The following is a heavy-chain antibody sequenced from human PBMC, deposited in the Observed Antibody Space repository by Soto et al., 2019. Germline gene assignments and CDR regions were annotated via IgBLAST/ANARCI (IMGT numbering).Heavy chain of an antibody. J-gene: IGHJ4*02. CDR1: GGTFSSYA. V-gene: IGHV1-69*06. Sequence: SVKVSCKASGGTFSSYAISWVRQAPGQGLEWMGGINPIFGTPHYAQKYQGRVTITADTFTNTAYMELTRLTSDDTAVYFCAREGRHFDYWGQGTLVTVSS. CDR2: INPIFGTP. CDR3: AREGRHFDY.